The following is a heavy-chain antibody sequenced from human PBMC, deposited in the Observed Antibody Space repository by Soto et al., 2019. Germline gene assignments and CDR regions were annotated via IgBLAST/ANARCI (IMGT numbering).Heavy chain of an antibody. CDR3: ARVRSIAAAGTIGGKFYFGH. V-gene: IGHV4-31*03. Sequence: SETLSLACTVSGGSISSGGYYWSWIRQHPGKGLEWIGYIYYSGSTYYNPSLKSRVTIAIDTSKNQFSLKLSSVTAADTAVYYCARVRSIAAAGTIGGKFYFGHWGQGTLVTVSS. D-gene: IGHD6-13*01. CDR2: IYYSGST. J-gene: IGHJ4*02. CDR1: GGSISSGGYY.